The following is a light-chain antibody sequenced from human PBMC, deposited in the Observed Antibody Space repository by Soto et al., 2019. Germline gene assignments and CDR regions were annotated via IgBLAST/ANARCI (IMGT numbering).Light chain of an antibody. J-gene: IGKJ1*01. V-gene: IGKV1-27*01. Sequence: DIQMTQSPSSLSASVGDRVTITCRASQGLNNYLAWYQQKPGKVPKLLIYAASTLESGVPSRFSCSGSGTDLTLAISGLQPEEVASFYCRQYNSARPTFGQRTKVEIK. CDR1: QGLNNY. CDR2: AAS. CDR3: RQYNSARPT.